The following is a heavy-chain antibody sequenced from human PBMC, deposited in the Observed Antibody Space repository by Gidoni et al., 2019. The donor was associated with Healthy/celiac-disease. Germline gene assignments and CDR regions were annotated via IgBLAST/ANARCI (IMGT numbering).Heavy chain of an antibody. Sequence: EVQLVESGGGLVQPGRSLRLSCAASGFTFDDYAMHWVRQAPGKGLEWVSGISWNSGSIGYADSVKGRFTISRDNAKNSLYLQMNSLRAEDTALYYCVAVAGRDAFDIWGQGTMVTVSS. CDR3: VAVAGRDAFDI. CDR2: ISWNSGSI. CDR1: GFTFDDYA. V-gene: IGHV3-9*01. J-gene: IGHJ3*02. D-gene: IGHD6-19*01.